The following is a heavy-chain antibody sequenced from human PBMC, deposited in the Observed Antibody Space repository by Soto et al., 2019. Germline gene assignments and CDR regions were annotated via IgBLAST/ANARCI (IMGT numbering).Heavy chain of an antibody. J-gene: IGHJ4*02. Sequence: GXSVKVSCTASGGTFISYAIIWVRQAPGQGLEWMGGIIPIFGTANYAQNFKGKVTITSETSASTAYMELSSLRSEDTAVYYCARVPNVVVPAALSLWGPGTLVTVSS. CDR2: IIPIFGTA. CDR3: ARVPNVVVPAALSL. D-gene: IGHD2-2*01. V-gene: IGHV1-69*05. CDR1: GGTFISYA.